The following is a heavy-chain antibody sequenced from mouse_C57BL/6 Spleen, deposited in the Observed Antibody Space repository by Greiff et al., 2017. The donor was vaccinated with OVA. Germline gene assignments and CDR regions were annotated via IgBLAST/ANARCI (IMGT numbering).Heavy chain of an antibody. D-gene: IGHD4-1*01. J-gene: IGHJ2*01. Sequence: QVQLQQSGAELARPGASVKLSCKASGYTFTSYGISWVKQRTGQGLEWIGRIDPNSGGTKYNEKFKSKATLTVDKPSSTAYMQLSSLTSEDSAVYYCARTGTGYFDYWGQGTTLTVSS. V-gene: IGHV1-72*01. CDR1: GYTFTSYG. CDR2: IDPNSGGT. CDR3: ARTGTGYFDY.